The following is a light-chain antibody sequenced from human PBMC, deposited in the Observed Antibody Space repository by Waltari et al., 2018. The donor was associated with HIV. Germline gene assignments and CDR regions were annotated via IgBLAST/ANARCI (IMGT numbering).Light chain of an antibody. Sequence: EIVLTQSPGSLSLSLGERASLSCRASHSVSSSYFAWYQQKPGQAPRLLIYAASTRAADTPDRFSGSGSGTDFTLTISRLEPEDFAVYYCQQYGSSVTFGQGTRLEIK. CDR2: AAS. J-gene: IGKJ5*01. CDR3: QQYGSSVT. CDR1: HSVSSSY. V-gene: IGKV3-20*01.